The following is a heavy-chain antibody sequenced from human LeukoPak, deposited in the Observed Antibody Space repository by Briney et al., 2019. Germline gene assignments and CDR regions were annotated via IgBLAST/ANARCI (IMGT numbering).Heavy chain of an antibody. J-gene: IGHJ5*02. D-gene: IGHD5/OR15-5a*01. CDR1: GFTFSSYS. V-gene: IGHV3-48*01. Sequence: GGSLRLSCAASGFTFSSYSMNWVRQAPGKGLEWVSYISSSSSTIYYADSVKGRFTISRDNSKNTLYLQMNSLRAEDTAVYYCARKLKVYNNWLEPWGQGTLVTVSS. CDR2: ISSSSSTI. CDR3: ARKLKVYNNWLEP.